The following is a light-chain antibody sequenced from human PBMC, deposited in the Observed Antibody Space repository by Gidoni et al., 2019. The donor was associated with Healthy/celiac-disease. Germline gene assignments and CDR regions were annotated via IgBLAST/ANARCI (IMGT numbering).Light chain of an antibody. CDR3: QQYNTWVT. CDR1: QSISSW. J-gene: IGKJ3*01. CDR2: KAS. V-gene: IGKV1-5*03. Sequence: ITCRASQSISSWLAWYQQKPGKAPKLLIYKASSLESGVPSRFSGSGSGTEFTLTISSLQPDDFATYYCQQYNTWVTFGPGTKVDIK.